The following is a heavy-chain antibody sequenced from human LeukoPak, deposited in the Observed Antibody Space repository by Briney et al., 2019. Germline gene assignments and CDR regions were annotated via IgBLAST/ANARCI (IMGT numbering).Heavy chain of an antibody. J-gene: IGHJ6*03. CDR3: AAXXXXXYYXDV. CDR2: IXSSGXX. CDR1: GFTVSGNY. Sequence: GGSLRLSCAASGFTVSGNYMSWVRQAPGKGLEWVSVIXSSGXXYYXDSVKGRFTISRDNSKNTLYLQMNSLRAEDTAVYYCAAXXXXXYYXDVWGKGTTVTVSS. V-gene: IGHV3-53*01.